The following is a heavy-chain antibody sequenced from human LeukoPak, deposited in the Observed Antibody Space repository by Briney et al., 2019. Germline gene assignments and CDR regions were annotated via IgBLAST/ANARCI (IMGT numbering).Heavy chain of an antibody. Sequence: GASVKVSYKASGYTFTSFGISWVRQAPGQGLEWMGWISAYNGNTNYAQKLRGRVTMTTDTSTSTAYMELRSLRSDDTAVYYCARSNAVSGYSYDSDYWGQGTLVTVSS. V-gene: IGHV1-18*04. CDR2: ISAYNGNT. D-gene: IGHD5-18*01. CDR1: GYTFTSFG. J-gene: IGHJ4*02. CDR3: ARSNAVSGYSYDSDY.